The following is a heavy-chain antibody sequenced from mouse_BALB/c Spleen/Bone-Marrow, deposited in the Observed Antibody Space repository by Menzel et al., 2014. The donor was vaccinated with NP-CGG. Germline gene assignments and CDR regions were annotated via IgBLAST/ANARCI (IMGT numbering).Heavy chain of an antibody. Sequence: QVQLQQSGPELMKPGALVKISCKASGYTFTNFDISWVQQRPGQGLEWIGWIYPGDGTTKYTEKFKGKASLTTDKSSSTAYMQLNSLTSDNSAVYFCARGGYFGNAFAYWGQGTLVSVSA. V-gene: IGHV1S56*01. CDR3: ARGGYFGNAFAY. CDR1: GYTFTNFD. D-gene: IGHD2-1*01. CDR2: IYPGDGTT. J-gene: IGHJ3*01.